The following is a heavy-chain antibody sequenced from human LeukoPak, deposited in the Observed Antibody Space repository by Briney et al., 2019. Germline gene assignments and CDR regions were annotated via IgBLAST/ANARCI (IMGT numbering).Heavy chain of an antibody. V-gene: IGHV3-23*01. CDR2: ISGSGGST. Sequence: GGTLRLSCAASGFTFSTYGMSWVRQAPGKGLEWVSAISGSGGSTYYADSVKGRFTISRDNSKNTLYLQMNSLRAEDTAVYYCAAVDVDTAFPWGQGTLVTVSS. CDR1: GFTFSTYG. CDR3: AAVDVDTAFP. D-gene: IGHD5-18*01. J-gene: IGHJ5*02.